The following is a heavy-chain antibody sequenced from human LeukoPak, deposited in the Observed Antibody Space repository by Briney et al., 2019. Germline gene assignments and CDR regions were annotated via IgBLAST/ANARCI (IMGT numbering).Heavy chain of an antibody. V-gene: IGHV3-23*01. J-gene: IGHJ4*02. CDR2: IRGSDGST. CDR3: AKDVYGDYGGLDY. Sequence: QPGGSLRLSCAASGFPFTTYAMSWVRQAPGKGLEWVSSIRGSDGSTYYADSVKGRFAISRDNFKNTLYLQMNSLRAEDTAVYYCAKDVYGDYGGLDYWGQGTLVTVSS. D-gene: IGHD4-17*01. CDR1: GFPFTTYA.